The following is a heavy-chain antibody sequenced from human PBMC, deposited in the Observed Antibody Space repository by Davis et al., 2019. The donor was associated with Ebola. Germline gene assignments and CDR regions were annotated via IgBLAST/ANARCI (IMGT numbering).Heavy chain of an antibody. Sequence: PSETLSLTCTVSGGSISSYYWSWIRQPPGKGLEWIGYIYYSGSTNYNPSLKSRVTISVDTSKNQFSLKLSSVTAADTAVYYCARAPTTYYYYYYYMDVWGKGTTVTVSS. D-gene: IGHD5-12*01. CDR2: IYYSGST. V-gene: IGHV4-59*01. J-gene: IGHJ6*03. CDR3: ARAPTTYYYYYYYMDV. CDR1: GGSISSYY.